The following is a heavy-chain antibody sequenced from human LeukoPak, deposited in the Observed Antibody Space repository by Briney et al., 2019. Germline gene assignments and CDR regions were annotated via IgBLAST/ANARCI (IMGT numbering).Heavy chain of an antibody. V-gene: IGHV4-39*01. J-gene: IGHJ4*02. CDR3: ARLDQSGWFY. CDR1: GGSISSSSYS. CDR2: IYYSGST. Sequence: PSETLSLTCTVSGGSISSSSYSWGWIRQPPGKGLEWIGSIYYSGSTYYNPSLKSRVTISVDTSKNQFSLKLSSVTAADTAVYYCARLDQSGWFYWGQGTLVTVSS. D-gene: IGHD6-19*01.